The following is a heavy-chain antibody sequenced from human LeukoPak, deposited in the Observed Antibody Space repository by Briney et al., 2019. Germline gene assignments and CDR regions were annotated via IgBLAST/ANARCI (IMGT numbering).Heavy chain of an antibody. J-gene: IGHJ3*02. D-gene: IGHD6-13*01. CDR3: AREKGSSWYTDAFDI. CDR2: IYTSGST. V-gene: IGHV4-61*02. Sequence: SQTLSLTCTVSGGSISSGSYYWSWIRQPAGKGLEWIGRIYTSGSTNYNPSLKSRVTISVDTSKNQFSLKLSSVTAADTAVHYCAREKGSSWYTDAFDIWGQGTMVTVSS. CDR1: GGSISSGSYY.